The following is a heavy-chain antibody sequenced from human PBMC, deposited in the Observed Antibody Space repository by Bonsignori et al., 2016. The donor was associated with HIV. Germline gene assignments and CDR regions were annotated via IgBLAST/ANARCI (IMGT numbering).Heavy chain of an antibody. CDR2: IGGVNDNI. CDR3: ARDLGVTGADDL. Sequence: VRQAPGKGLEWVSYIGGVNDNIYYAGSVKGRFTISRDNAKNSLFLQMNSLRDEDTGVYYCARDLGVTGADDLWGQGTPVTVSS. D-gene: IGHD1-26*01. V-gene: IGHV3-48*02. J-gene: IGHJ5*02.